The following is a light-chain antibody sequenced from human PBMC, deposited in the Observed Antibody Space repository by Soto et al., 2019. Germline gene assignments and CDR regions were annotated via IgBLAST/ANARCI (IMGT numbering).Light chain of an antibody. CDR3: QQSYRPPT. V-gene: IGKV1-39*01. CDR1: QSIKRF. Sequence: DIQMTQSPSSLSASVGDRVTIICRARQSIKRFLNWYQQKPGKAPKLLIYESSILQRGVPSRFSGNASGTEFALTISSLQPEDFAIYHCQQSYRPPTFGQGKRLEIQ. J-gene: IGKJ5*01. CDR2: ESS.